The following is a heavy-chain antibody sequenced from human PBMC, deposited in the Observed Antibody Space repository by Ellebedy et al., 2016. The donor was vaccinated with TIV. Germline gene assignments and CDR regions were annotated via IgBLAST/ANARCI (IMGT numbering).Heavy chain of an antibody. CDR3: ARRGNYLGDAFDI. V-gene: IGHV3-48*02. Sequence: GESLKISXEASGFTFSTYSMNWVRQAPGKGLEWVSYIAGIGNTKYYADSVKGRFTISRDNARNSLYLQMNSLRDEDTAVYYCARRGNYLGDAFDIWGQGTMVTVSS. D-gene: IGHD1-26*01. J-gene: IGHJ3*02. CDR1: GFTFSTYS. CDR2: IAGIGNTK.